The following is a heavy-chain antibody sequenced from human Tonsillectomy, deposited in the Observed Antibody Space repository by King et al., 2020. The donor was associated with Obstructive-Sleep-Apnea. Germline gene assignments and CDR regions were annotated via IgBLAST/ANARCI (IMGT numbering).Heavy chain of an antibody. Sequence: VQLVQSGAEVQKPGASVLVSCKASGYTFTDYYLYWVRQAPGQGLEWMGWINPNNGGTNYPQNFQGRVTMTRAPAINTAYMELTRLGFDDTAVYYCARGGDRNYFDFWGQGTLVTVSS. D-gene: IGHD3-16*01. CDR2: INPNNGGT. V-gene: IGHV1-2*02. J-gene: IGHJ4*02. CDR1: GYTFTDYY. CDR3: ARGGDRNYFDF.